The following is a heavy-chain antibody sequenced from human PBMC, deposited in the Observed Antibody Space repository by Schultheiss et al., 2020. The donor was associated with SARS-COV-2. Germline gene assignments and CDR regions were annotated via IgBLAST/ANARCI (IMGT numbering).Heavy chain of an antibody. J-gene: IGHJ4*02. Sequence: SGPTLVKVTQTLTLTCTFSGFSLTTTGMGVGWIRQPPGKALEWLALIYWDDDRRYSPSLKSRLSITKDSSKNQVVLTMTNMDPVDTATYYCARTAYDYVWGSYRWDYWGQGTLVTVSS. V-gene: IGHV2-5*02. D-gene: IGHD3-16*02. CDR3: ARTAYDYVWGSYRWDY. CDR2: IYWDDDR. CDR1: GFSLTTTGMG.